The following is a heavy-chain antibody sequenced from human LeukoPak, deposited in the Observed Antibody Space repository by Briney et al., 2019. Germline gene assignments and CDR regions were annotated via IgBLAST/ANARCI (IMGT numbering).Heavy chain of an antibody. V-gene: IGHV4-59*01. CDR2: IYCSGST. D-gene: IGHD4-17*01. CDR3: ARVVTTFFYFGWFDP. CDR1: GGSISSYY. J-gene: IGHJ5*02. Sequence: SETLYLTCTVSGGSISSYYWSWIRQPPGKGLEWIGYIYCSGSTNYNPSLKSRVAISVDTSKNQFSLKLSSVTAADTAVYYCARVVTTFFYFGWFDPWGQGTLVTVSS.